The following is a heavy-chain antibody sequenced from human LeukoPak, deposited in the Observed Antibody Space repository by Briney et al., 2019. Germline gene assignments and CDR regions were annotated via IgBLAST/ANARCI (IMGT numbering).Heavy chain of an antibody. CDR1: GGSISSYY. CDR3: ARGRVYDSSGYYYLGFGESSFDI. J-gene: IGHJ3*02. D-gene: IGHD3-22*01. CDR2: IYYSGST. Sequence: PSETLSLTCTVSGGSISSYYWSWIRQPPGKGLEWIGYIYYSGSTNYNPSLKSRVTISVDTSKNQFSLKLSSVTAADTAVYYCARGRVYDSSGYYYLGFGESSFDIWGQGTMVTVSS. V-gene: IGHV4-59*01.